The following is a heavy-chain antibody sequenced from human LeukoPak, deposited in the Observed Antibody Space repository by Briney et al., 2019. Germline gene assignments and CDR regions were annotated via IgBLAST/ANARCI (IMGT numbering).Heavy chain of an antibody. CDR2: IKPDSGDT. CDR3: VRDRPHNWFDP. CDR1: GYTFSGYY. Sequence: ASVKVSCKASGYTFSGYYIHWVRQAPGQGLEWMGLIKPDSGDTNYAQNFRGRVTMTRDTSITTAYMELNRLTSDDTAVYYCVRDRPHNWFDPWGQGTLVAVSS. V-gene: IGHV1-2*02. J-gene: IGHJ5*02.